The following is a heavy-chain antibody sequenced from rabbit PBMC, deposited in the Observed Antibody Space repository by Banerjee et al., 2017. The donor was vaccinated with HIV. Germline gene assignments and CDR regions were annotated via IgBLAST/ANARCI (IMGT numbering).Heavy chain of an antibody. CDR1: GFDLSSYYY. D-gene: IGHD3-1*01. V-gene: IGHV1S45*01. J-gene: IGHJ6*01. Sequence: QEQLVESGGGLVQPEGSLTLTCKASGFDLSSYYYMCWVRQAPGKGLEWIACIYAGSSGSTYYASWAKGRFTISKTSSTTVTLQLTSLTAADTATYFCARALGLWGPGTLVTVS. CDR3: ARALGL. CDR2: IYAGSSGST.